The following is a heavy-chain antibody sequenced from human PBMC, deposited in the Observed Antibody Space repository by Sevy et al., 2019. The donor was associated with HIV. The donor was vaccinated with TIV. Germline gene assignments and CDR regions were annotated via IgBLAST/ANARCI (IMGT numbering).Heavy chain of an antibody. D-gene: IGHD2-8*02. Sequence: GGSLRLSCAASGFPFSSYAMSWVRQAPGRGLEWVSTLIGGGRRTYYADSVTGWFIISRDNSRNTPYLKMNSLRAEDTAIYYCAKRRVQSGLSGGGANYGMAVCGRGTTVTVSS. J-gene: IGHJ6*02. CDR3: AKRRVQSGLSGGGANYGMAV. V-gene: IGHV3-23*01. CDR1: GFPFSSYA. CDR2: LIGGGRRT.